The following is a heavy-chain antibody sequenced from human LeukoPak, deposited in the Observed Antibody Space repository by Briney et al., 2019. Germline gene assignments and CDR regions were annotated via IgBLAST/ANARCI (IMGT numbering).Heavy chain of an antibody. CDR1: GFTFSSYE. V-gene: IGHV3-48*03. J-gene: IGHJ4*02. CDR3: AKDPRVGSRVATPCH. Sequence: GGSLRLSCAASGFTFSSYEMNWVRQAPGKGLEWVSYISSSGSTIYYADSVKGRFTIPRDNSKSTLFLQMNSLRAEDTAVYYCAKDPRVGSRVATPCHWGQGTLVTVSS. CDR2: ISSSGSTI. D-gene: IGHD5-24*01.